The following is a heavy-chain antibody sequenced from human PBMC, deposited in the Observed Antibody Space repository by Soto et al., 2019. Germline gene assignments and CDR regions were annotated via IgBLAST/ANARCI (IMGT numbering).Heavy chain of an antibody. CDR3: ARSMVRGPSDGMDV. J-gene: IGHJ6*02. D-gene: IGHD3-10*01. CDR1: GFSLSTSGMC. CDR2: IDWDDDK. Sequence: SGPTLVNPTQTLTLTCTFSGFSLSTSGMCVSWIRQPPGKALEWLALIDWDDDKYYSTSLKTRLAISKDTSKNQVVLTMTNMDPVDTATYYCARSMVRGPSDGMDVWGQGTTVTVSS. V-gene: IGHV2-70*01.